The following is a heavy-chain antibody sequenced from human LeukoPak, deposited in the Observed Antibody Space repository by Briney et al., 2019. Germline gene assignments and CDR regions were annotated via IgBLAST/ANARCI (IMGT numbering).Heavy chain of an antibody. CDR1: GGSISSSSYY. CDR3: ARARELGY. CDR2: IYYSGST. D-gene: IGHD3-10*01. Sequence: SETLSLTCTVSGGSISSSSYYWGWIRQPPGRGREWIGSIYYSGSTYYNPSLKSRVNISVDTSKNQFSLKLTSVTAADTAVYYCARARELGYWGQGTLVTVSS. J-gene: IGHJ4*02. V-gene: IGHV4-39*07.